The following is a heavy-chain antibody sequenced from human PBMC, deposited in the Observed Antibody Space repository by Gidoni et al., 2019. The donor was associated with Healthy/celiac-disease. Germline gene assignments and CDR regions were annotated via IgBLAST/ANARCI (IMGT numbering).Heavy chain of an antibody. Sequence: VQLVESGGGLVQPWGSLRLSCPPSGFTVSSNYMSWVRQAPGKGLEWVSVIYSGGSTYYADSVKGRFTISRDNSKNTLYLQMNSLRAEDTAVYYCARDSANYYGMDVWGQGTTVTVSS. CDR2: IYSGGST. V-gene: IGHV3-66*01. CDR3: ARDSANYYGMDV. J-gene: IGHJ6*02. CDR1: GFTVSSNY.